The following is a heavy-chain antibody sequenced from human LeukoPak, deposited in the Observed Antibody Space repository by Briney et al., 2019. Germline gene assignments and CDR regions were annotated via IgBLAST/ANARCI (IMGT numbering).Heavy chain of an antibody. V-gene: IGHV1-18*01. D-gene: IGHD3-22*01. J-gene: IGHJ6*02. CDR1: GYTFTSYG. Sequence: EASVKVSCKASGYTFTSYGISWVRQAPGQGLEWMGWISAYSGNTSYAQKFQGRVTMTRDTSTSTVYMELSSLRSEDTAVYYCARDWYYDSSGSLYYYYGMDVWGQGTTVTVSS. CDR3: ARDWYYDSSGSLYYYYGMDV. CDR2: ISAYSGNT.